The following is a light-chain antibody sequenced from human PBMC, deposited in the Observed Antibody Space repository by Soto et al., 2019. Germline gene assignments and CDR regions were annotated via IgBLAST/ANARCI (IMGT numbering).Light chain of an antibody. CDR2: DTS. Sequence: QSVLTQPPSVSAAPGQKVTISCSGSTSNIGNYHVCWYQHVPGRAHKVLIDDTSKRPSGITDRFSGSKSGTSATLDIAGLQTGYEADYYCGTWDTSLRVGLFGGGTQLPVL. CDR3: GTWDTSLRVGL. CDR1: TSNIGNYH. J-gene: IGLJ2*01. V-gene: IGLV1-51*01.